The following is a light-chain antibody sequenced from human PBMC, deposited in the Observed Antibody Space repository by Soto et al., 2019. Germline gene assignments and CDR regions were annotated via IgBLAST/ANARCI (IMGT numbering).Light chain of an antibody. Sequence: EIVLTQSPGSLSLSPGERVTLSCRASQSLTSTYVSGYQQKLGQVPRLLIFGAYVRATGVPDRFSGSGSGKDFTLTISRLEPEDYAVYFCQQYVDSPWTFGQGTKVEIK. CDR1: QSLTSTY. J-gene: IGKJ1*01. CDR2: GAY. V-gene: IGKV3-20*01. CDR3: QQYVDSPWT.